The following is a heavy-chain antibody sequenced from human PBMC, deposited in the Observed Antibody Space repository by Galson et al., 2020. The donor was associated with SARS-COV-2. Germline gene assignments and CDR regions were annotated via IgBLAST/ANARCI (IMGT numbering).Heavy chain of an antibody. CDR3: AKDDVAAAGSLLGRFDS. V-gene: IGHV3-23*01. D-gene: IGHD6-13*01. CDR2: ISASGGST. J-gene: IGHJ4*02. Sequence: GESLKISCAPSGFTFSVYAMSWVRQAPGKGLEWVSGISASGGSTYYADSVKGRFTISRDSSKNTLYLQMKSLRAEDTAVYHCAKDDVAAAGSLLGRFDSWGQGTLVTVSS. CDR1: GFTFSVYA.